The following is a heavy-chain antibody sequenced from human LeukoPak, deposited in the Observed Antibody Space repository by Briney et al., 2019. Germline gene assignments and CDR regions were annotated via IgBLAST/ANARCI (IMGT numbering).Heavy chain of an antibody. CDR1: GFTFSSYA. J-gene: IGHJ4*02. CDR3: AKDQHSAYYYGSGTDY. Sequence: PGGSLRLSCAASGFTFSSYAMSWVRQAPGKGLEWVSAISGSGGSTYYADSVKGRFTISRDNSKNTLYLQMNSLRAEDTAVYYCAKDQHSAYYYGSGTDYWGQGTLVTVSS. D-gene: IGHD3-10*01. V-gene: IGHV3-23*01. CDR2: ISGSGGST.